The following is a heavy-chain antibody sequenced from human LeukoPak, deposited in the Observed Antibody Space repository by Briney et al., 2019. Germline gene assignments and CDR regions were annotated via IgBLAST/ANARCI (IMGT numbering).Heavy chain of an antibody. J-gene: IGHJ4*02. CDR3: GRGGGEYCSSTSCYTTPFDY. CDR1: GYTFTSYA. V-gene: IGHV1-3*01. CDR2: INAGNGNT. Sequence: ASVKVSCKASGYTFTSYAMHWVRQAPGQRLEWMGWINAGNGNTKYSQKFQGRVTITRDTSASTAYMELSSLRSEDTAVYYCGRGGGEYCSSTSCYTTPFDYWGQGTLVTVSS. D-gene: IGHD2-2*02.